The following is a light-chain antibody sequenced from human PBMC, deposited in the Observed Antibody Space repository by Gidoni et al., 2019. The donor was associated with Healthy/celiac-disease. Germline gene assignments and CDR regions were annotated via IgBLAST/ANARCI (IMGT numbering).Light chain of an antibody. CDR2: QDS. Sequence: YELTQPPSVYVSPGQTASITCSGDKLGEKYACWYQQKPGQSPVLVIYQDSKRPSGIPERFSGSNSGNTATLTISGTQAMDEADYYCQAWDSSTSVVFGGGTKLTVL. J-gene: IGLJ2*01. CDR1: KLGEKY. V-gene: IGLV3-1*01. CDR3: QAWDSSTSVV.